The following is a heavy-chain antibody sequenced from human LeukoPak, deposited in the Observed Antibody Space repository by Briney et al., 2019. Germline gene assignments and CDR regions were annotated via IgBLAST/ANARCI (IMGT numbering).Heavy chain of an antibody. CDR1: GYTFTGYY. CDR2: INPNSGGT. V-gene: IGHV1-2*06. D-gene: IGHD6-13*01. CDR3: ARDSSSWYSSGGMDV. Sequence: GASVKVSCKASGYTFTGYYMHWVRQAPGQGLEWMGRINPNSGGTNYAQKFQGRVTITADESTSTAYMELSSLRSEDTAVYYCARDSSSWYSSGGMDVWGQGTTVTVSS. J-gene: IGHJ6*02.